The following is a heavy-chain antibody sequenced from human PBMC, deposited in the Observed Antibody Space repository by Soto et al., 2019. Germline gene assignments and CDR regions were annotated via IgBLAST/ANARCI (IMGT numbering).Heavy chain of an antibody. V-gene: IGHV3-30*03. CDR1: GFTFSFYG. J-gene: IGHJ6*02. CDR2: ISYDERNK. CDR3: ARCSYDFWSGYYPQYGMDV. Sequence: QVQLVESGGGLVQPGRSLRLSCAASGFTFSFYGMHWVRQAPGKGLEWLAVISYDERNKFYADFVKGRFTVSRDNSKNTLSLQMNSLRNEDTAVYYCARCSYDFWSGYYPQYGMDVWGQGTTVTVSS. D-gene: IGHD3-3*01.